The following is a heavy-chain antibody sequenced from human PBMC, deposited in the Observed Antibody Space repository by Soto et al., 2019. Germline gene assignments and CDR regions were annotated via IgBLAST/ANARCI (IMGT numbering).Heavy chain of an antibody. CDR1: GGSVSSGSYY. CDR2: SYYSGST. D-gene: IGHD5-12*01. J-gene: IGHJ5*02. V-gene: IGHV4-61*01. Sequence: SETLSLTCTVSGGSVSSGSYYWSWIRQPPGKGLEWIGYSYYSGSTNYNPSLKSRVTISVDTSKNQFSLKLSSVTAADTAVYYCAGAYFEMATISQGFDPWGQGTLVTVSP. CDR3: AGAYFEMATISQGFDP.